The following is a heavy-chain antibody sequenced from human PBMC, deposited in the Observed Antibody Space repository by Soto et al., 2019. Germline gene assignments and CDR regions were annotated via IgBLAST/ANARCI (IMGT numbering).Heavy chain of an antibody. CDR3: VRPHSAYKYFFDY. Sequence: GGSLRLSCAASGFTFSSYGMHWVRQAPGKGLEGVAVISYDGSDRYYVEAVRGRFTISRDNSKNMVYLQMSSLRAEDTAMYYCVRPHSAYKYFFDYWGPGTLVTVSS. J-gene: IGHJ4*02. CDR2: ISYDGSDR. D-gene: IGHD5-12*01. V-gene: IGHV3-30*03. CDR1: GFTFSSYG.